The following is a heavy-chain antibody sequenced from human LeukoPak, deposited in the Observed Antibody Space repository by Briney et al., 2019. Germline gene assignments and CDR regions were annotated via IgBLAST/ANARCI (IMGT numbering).Heavy chain of an antibody. CDR3: AIDTYRLREDRKDDY. Sequence: GGSLRLSCAVSGVTFSNFWMSWVRQAPGRGLEWVANIHPEGNEKYHVESVKGRFTISRDNAKNSLFLQMNGLRGEDAAVYYCAIDTYRLREDRKDDYWAQGTMVTVSS. V-gene: IGHV3-7*03. D-gene: IGHD2-15*01. J-gene: IGHJ4*02. CDR1: GVTFSNFW. CDR2: IHPEGNEK.